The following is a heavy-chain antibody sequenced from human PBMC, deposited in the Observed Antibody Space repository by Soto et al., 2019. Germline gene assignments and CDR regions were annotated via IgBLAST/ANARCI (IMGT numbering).Heavy chain of an antibody. CDR1: GFTFSGYW. CDR2: IKGDGSST. CDR3: ARDPFGATTY. Sequence: GGSLRLSCAASGFTFSGYWMHWVRQVPGKGLVWVPRIKGDGSSTSYADSVKGRFTISRDNAKNTLYLQMNSLRAEDTAVYYCARDPFGATTYWGQGTLVTVSS. J-gene: IGHJ4*02. V-gene: IGHV3-74*01. D-gene: IGHD1-26*01.